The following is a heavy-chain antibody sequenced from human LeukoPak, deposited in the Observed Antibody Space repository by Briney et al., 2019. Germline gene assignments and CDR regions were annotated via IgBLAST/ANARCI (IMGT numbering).Heavy chain of an antibody. D-gene: IGHD5-18*01. V-gene: IGHV3-66*01. Sequence: GGSLRLSCAASGFRVNNLYMRWVRQAPGKGLEWVSVIYSGDRTYYADSVKGRFTISRDTSKNTVYLQMNSLRPEETAVYYCARAGEYSYGVGFDYWGQGTLVTVSS. CDR3: ARAGEYSYGVGFDY. CDR1: GFRVNNLY. J-gene: IGHJ4*02. CDR2: IYSGDRT.